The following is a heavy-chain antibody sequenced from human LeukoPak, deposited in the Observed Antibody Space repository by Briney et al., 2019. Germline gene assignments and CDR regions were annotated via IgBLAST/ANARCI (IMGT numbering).Heavy chain of an antibody. CDR3: ARSSGMGGAVASFDN. D-gene: IGHD3-16*01. J-gene: IGHJ4*02. CDR1: GFTFSNYA. Sequence: GGSLRLSCVASGFTFSNYAMSWVRQAAGKGLEWVSATSGSGGATYYSDSVKGRFTISKDKSKNTLDLQMNSLRAEDTAVYYCARSSGMGGAVASFDNWGQGTLVTVSS. V-gene: IGHV3-23*01. CDR2: TSGSGGAT.